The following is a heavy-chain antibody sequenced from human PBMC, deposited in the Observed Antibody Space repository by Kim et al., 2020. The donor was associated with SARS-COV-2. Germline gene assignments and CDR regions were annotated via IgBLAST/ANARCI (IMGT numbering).Heavy chain of an antibody. CDR3: ASFYDSSGYSPESVDY. Sequence: SLKSRVTISVDTSKNQFSLKLSSVTAADTAVYYCASFYDSSGYSPESVDYWGQGTLVTVSS. J-gene: IGHJ4*02. D-gene: IGHD3-22*01. V-gene: IGHV4-31*02.